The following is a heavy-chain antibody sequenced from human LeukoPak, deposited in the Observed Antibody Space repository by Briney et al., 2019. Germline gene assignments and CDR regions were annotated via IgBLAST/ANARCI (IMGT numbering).Heavy chain of an antibody. J-gene: IGHJ4*02. CDR1: GGSFSGYY. CDR3: ARGPLLRFLEWLPNFDY. D-gene: IGHD3-3*01. CDR2: INHSGST. Sequence: PSETLSLTCAVYGGSFSGYYWSWIRQPPGKGLECIGEINHSGSTNYNPSLKSRVTISVDTSKNQFSLKLSSVTAADTAVYYCARGPLLRFLEWLPNFDYWGQGTLVTVSS. V-gene: IGHV4-34*01.